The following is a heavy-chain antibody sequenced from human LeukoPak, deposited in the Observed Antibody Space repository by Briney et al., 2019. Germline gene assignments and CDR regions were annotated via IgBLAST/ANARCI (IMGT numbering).Heavy chain of an antibody. V-gene: IGHV3-23*01. Sequence: GGSLRLSCAASGFTFGSYAVSWVRQAPGKGLEWVSGISGSGGGTYYADSVKGRFTISRDNSKNTVYLQMNSLSTGDTAVYHCAKTTTGYSSGRYPGWPVDYWGQGTLVTVSS. CDR2: ISGSGGGT. CDR3: AKTTTGYSSGRYPGWPVDY. CDR1: GFTFGSYA. J-gene: IGHJ4*02. D-gene: IGHD6-19*01.